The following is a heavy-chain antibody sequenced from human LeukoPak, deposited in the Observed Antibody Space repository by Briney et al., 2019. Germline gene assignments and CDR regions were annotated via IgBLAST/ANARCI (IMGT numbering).Heavy chain of an antibody. V-gene: IGHV1-69*05. CDR2: MLPIFGTA. CDR3: ARDLRDYYDSSGPEDAFDI. D-gene: IGHD3-22*01. Sequence: GPSVKVSCKASGGTFSSYAISWVRQPSAQGLAWMGRMLPIFGTANYAQKFQGRVTLTTDESTSTAYMALSSLRSEDTAVYYCARDLRDYYDSSGPEDAFDIWGQGTMVTVSS. J-gene: IGHJ3*02. CDR1: GGTFSSYA.